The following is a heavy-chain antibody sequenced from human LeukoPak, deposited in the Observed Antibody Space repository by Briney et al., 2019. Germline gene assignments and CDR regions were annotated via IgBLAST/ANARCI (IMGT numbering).Heavy chain of an antibody. Sequence: SETLPLTCTVSGYSISSGYYWGWIRQPPGKGLEWIGSIYHSGSTSYNPSLKSRVTISVDTSKNQFSLKLSSVTAADTAVYYCARASYDSSGYSPNYYYYYMDVWGKGTAVTVSS. D-gene: IGHD3-22*01. CDR2: IYHSGST. V-gene: IGHV4-38-2*02. J-gene: IGHJ6*03. CDR3: ARASYDSSGYSPNYYYYYMDV. CDR1: GYSISSGYY.